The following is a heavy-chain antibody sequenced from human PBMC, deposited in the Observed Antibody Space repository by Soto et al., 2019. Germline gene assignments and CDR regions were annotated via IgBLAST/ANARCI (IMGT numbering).Heavy chain of an antibody. J-gene: IGHJ6*02. V-gene: IGHV4-30-4*01. CDR2: YHSGGST. CDR1: VVSLNTADPW. D-gene: IGHD1-1*01. Sequence: QVQWQESGSGRLNPSQSRPLTSTVSVVSLNTADPWWSGIRHSPGKGWGFMGYYHSGGSTYYDASFRSRVIISADTSNSQFSLKLSSVTVADTAVYFCVRSRQMESGNDYGLDVWGQGTTVTVSS. CDR3: VRSRQMESGNDYGLDV.